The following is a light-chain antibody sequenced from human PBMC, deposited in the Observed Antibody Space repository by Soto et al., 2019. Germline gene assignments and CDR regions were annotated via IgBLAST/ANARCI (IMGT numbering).Light chain of an antibody. CDR2: RTS. J-gene: IGKJ2*03. CDR3: QQADSCLHR. CDR1: QRVSSTQ. Sequence: VMTQAPGTVSLGQGVGDYLKCRARQRVSSTQTAWYQQRPGQTPRLLMYRTSSRTPGVPDMLSGSASGTDFTIPIHSLEPENCEVYYCQQADSCLHRFAQGTKVDIK. V-gene: IGKV3-20*01.